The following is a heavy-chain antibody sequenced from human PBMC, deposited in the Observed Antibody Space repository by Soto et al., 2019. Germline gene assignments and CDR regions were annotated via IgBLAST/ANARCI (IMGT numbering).Heavy chain of an antibody. J-gene: IGHJ4*01. D-gene: IGHD2-15*01. CDR2: ISGSGGTT. CDR1: GFAFSSYA. Sequence: GGSLRLSGAASGFAFSSYAMNWVRKARGKGLEWVSAISGSGGTTFYADFVKGGFSISRDNSKNMLHLQMNSLRAEDTVVYDCAKSNVVVRLFYFDTWGHGALVTVCS. CDR3: AKSNVVVRLFYFDT. V-gene: IGHV3-23*01.